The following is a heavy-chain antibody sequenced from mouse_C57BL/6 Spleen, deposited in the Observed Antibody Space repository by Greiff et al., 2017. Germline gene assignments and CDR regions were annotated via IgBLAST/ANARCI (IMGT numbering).Heavy chain of an antibody. Sequence: VQLQQSGAELVMPGASVKLSCKASGYTFTSYWMHWVKQRPGQGLEWIGEIDPSDSYTNYNQKFKGKSTLTVDKSSSTAYMQLSSLTSEDSAVYYCARWVRSYYYAMDFWGQGTSVTVSS. CDR3: ARWVRSYYYAMDF. V-gene: IGHV1-69*01. J-gene: IGHJ4*01. CDR1: GYTFTSYW. D-gene: IGHD1-1*01. CDR2: IDPSDSYT.